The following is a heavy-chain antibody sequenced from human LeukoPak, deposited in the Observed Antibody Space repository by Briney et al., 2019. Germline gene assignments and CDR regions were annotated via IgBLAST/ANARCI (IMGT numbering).Heavy chain of an antibody. Sequence: PGGPLSLSGEASAFTFSSYSMNWARQTQGKGLEWAQAISSSGSYIYYADAVKDRFTITRDNAKNSLHLQVNSLRAEDTAVYYCARGSGVQVWSSLDYWGQGTLVTVSS. CDR2: ISSSGSYI. CDR3: ARGSGVQVWSSLDY. V-gene: IGHV3-21*01. D-gene: IGHD2-8*02. J-gene: IGHJ4*02. CDR1: AFTFSSYS.